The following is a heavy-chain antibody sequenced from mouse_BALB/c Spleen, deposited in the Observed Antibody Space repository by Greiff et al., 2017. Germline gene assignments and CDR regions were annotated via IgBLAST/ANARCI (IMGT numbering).Heavy chain of an antibody. CDR1: GYTFSSYW. D-gene: IGHD2-4*01. Sequence: QVQLQQSGPELVKPGASVKISCKATGYTFSSYWIEWVKQRPGHGLEWIGEILPGSGSTNYNEKFKGKATFTADTSSNTAYMQLSSLTSEDSAVYYCARKVMITSYFDYWGQGTTLTVSS. V-gene: IGHV1-9*01. J-gene: IGHJ2*01. CDR3: ARKVMITSYFDY. CDR2: ILPGSGST.